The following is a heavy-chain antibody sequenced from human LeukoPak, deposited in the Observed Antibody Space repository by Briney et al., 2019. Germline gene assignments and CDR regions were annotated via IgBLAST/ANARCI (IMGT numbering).Heavy chain of an antibody. CDR3: ARFIIATAGMIDY. J-gene: IGHJ4*02. D-gene: IGHD6-13*01. Sequence: SEALSLTCTVSGGSISSSSYYWGWIRQPPGKGLEWIGSIYYSGSTYYNPSLKSRVTISADTSKNRFSLKLSSVTAADTAVFYCARFIIATAGMIDYWGQGTLVTVSS. CDR1: GGSISSSSYY. CDR2: IYYSGST. V-gene: IGHV4-39*01.